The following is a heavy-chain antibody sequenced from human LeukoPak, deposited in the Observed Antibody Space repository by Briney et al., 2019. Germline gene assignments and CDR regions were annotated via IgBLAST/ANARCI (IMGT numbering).Heavy chain of an antibody. D-gene: IGHD4-17*01. CDR2: IRSKAFGGTP. CDR3: ARNTVTVHFDY. J-gene: IGHJ4*02. Sequence: HSGGSLRLSCSASGFTFDDYAGSWFRQAPGKGLEWVGFIRSKAFGGTPEYAASVRGRFSIARDDSKSIAYLQMNSLKTEDTAVYYCARNTVTVHFDYWSQRSLVTVSS. CDR1: GFTFDDYA. V-gene: IGHV3-49*03.